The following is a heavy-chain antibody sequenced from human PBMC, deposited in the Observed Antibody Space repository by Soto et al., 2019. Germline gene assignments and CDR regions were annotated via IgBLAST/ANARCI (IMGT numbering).Heavy chain of an antibody. CDR3: ATRLTATGRRWGMDV. J-gene: IGHJ6*02. V-gene: IGHV5-51*01. CDR1: GYSFATYW. CDR2: IYLGDSDT. Sequence: PGESLKISCKGSGYSFATYWIGWVRQMPGKGLEWMGIIYLGDSDTRYSPSFQGQVTISGDKSINTAYLQWSSLKASDTAMYYCATRLTATGRRWGMDVWGQGTTVTVSS. D-gene: IGHD6-13*01.